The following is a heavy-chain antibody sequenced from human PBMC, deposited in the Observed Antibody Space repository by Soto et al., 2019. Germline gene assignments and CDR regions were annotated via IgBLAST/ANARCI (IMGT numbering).Heavy chain of an antibody. CDR2: ISYDGTNK. D-gene: IGHD7-27*01. J-gene: IGHJ4*02. V-gene: IGHV3-30-3*01. CDR3: ARHPQNPGGPHWAFNYFDS. CDR1: GFSFSISP. Sequence: PGGSLRLSCAASGFSFSISPMHWVRQAPGKGPEWVALISYDGTNKFYADSVKGRFTISRDNSKSTLYLQVDSLRPEDAAVYYCARHPQNPGGPHWAFNYFDSWGQGTLVTVSS.